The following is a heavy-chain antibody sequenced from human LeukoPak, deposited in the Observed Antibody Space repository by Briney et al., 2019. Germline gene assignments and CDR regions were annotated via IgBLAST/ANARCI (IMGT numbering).Heavy chain of an antibody. J-gene: IGHJ3*02. CDR3: ARGGPRYLYGSGSYLNHGLKEAFDI. Sequence: GASVKVSCKASGYTFTSYGISWVRQAPGQGLEWVGWISAYNGNPNYAQKFQGRVTITADKSTSTAYMELSSLRSEDMAVYYCARGGPRYLYGSGSYLNHGLKEAFDIWGQGTMVTVSS. CDR1: GYTFTSYG. V-gene: IGHV1-18*03. D-gene: IGHD3-10*01. CDR2: ISAYNGNP.